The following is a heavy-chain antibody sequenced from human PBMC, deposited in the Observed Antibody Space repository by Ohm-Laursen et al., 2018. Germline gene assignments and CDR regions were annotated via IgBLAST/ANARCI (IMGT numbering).Heavy chain of an antibody. V-gene: IGHV4-38-2*01. J-gene: IGHJ4*02. Sequence: LSCAASGFTFSSYAMSWIRQPPGKGLEWIGSIYHSGSTYYNPSLKSRVTISVDTSKNQFSLKLSSVTAADTAVYYCARVEQQLTYYFDYWGQGTLVTVPS. CDR3: ARVEQQLTYYFDY. D-gene: IGHD6-13*01. CDR2: IYHSGST. CDR1: GFTFSSYA.